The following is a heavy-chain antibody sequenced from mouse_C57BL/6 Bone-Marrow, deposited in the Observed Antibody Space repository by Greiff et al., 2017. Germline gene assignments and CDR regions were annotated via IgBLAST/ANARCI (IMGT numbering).Heavy chain of an antibody. D-gene: IGHD2-4*01. CDR2: IRLKSDNYAT. V-gene: IGHV6-3*01. CDR1: GFTFSNYW. Sequence: EVKLVESGGGLVQPGGSMKLSCVASGFTFSNYWMNWVRQSPEKGLEWVAQIRLKSDNYATHYAESVKGGFTISRDDFESSVYLQINNLRAEDTGIYYCTDDYSPRYFDVWGTGTTVTVSS. J-gene: IGHJ1*03. CDR3: TDDYSPRYFDV.